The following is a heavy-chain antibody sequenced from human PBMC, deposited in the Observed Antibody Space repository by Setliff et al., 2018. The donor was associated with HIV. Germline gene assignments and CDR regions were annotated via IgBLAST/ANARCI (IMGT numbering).Heavy chain of an antibody. Sequence: SETLSLTCTVSGVSISSGGYYWSWIRQHPGKGLEWIGYIYYSGSTYYNPSLKSRVTISVDTSKNQFSLKLSSVTAADTAMYYCARDRSRHYGAGGRLDVCGKGTTVTVSS. V-gene: IGHV4-31*03. CDR1: GVSISSGGYY. CDR2: IYYSGST. D-gene: IGHD4-17*01. CDR3: ARDRSRHYGAGGRLDV. J-gene: IGHJ6*04.